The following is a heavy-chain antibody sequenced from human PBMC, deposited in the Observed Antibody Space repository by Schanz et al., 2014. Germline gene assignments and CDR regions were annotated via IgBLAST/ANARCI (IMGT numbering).Heavy chain of an antibody. Sequence: VKLLESGGGLVQPGGSLRLSCAASGLTFSDYYMSWIRQAPGKGLEWVSYISSSSSYTNYADSVKGRFTISRDNAKNSLYLQMNSLRAEDTAVYFCARDGGRDGYNLAFDVWGQGTLVTVSS. V-gene: IGHV3-11*05. CDR3: ARDGGRDGYNLAFDV. CDR1: GLTFSDYY. D-gene: IGHD5-12*01. J-gene: IGHJ3*01. CDR2: ISSSSSYT.